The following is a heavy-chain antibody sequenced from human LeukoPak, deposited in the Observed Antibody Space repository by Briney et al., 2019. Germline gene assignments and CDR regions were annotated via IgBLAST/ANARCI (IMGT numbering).Heavy chain of an antibody. CDR3: ARHGAQYYSGSGSYCTSAFDC. CDR1: GGSFSGYY. Sequence: SETLSLTCAVYGGSFSGYYWSWIRQPPGKGLEWIGEINHSGSTNYNPSLKSRVTISVDSSKNQFSLKLSSVTAADTAVYYCARHGAQYYSGSGSYCTSAFDCWGQGILVTVSS. CDR2: INHSGST. V-gene: IGHV4-34*01. D-gene: IGHD3-10*01. J-gene: IGHJ4*02.